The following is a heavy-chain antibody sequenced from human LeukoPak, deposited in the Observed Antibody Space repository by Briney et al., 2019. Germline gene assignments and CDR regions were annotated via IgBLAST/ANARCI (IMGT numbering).Heavy chain of an antibody. CDR1: GFTFSSYN. V-gene: IGHV3-48*01. Sequence: PGGSLRLSCAASGFTFSSYNMNWVRQAPGKGLEWVSYISSTSSTIYYADSVKGRFTISRDDAKNSLYLQMNSLRVEDTAVYYCVRDPYYDSSGYFVGWGQGTLVTVSS. CDR3: VRDPYYDSSGYFVG. CDR2: ISSTSSTI. J-gene: IGHJ4*02. D-gene: IGHD3-22*01.